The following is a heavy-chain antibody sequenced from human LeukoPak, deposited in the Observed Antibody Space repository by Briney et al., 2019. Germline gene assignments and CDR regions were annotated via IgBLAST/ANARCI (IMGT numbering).Heavy chain of an antibody. CDR1: GFTFSSYA. J-gene: IGHJ4*02. D-gene: IGHD6-19*01. CDR2: ISGSGGRR. V-gene: IGHV3-23*01. Sequence: GGSLRLSCAASGFTFSSYAMSWVRQAPGKGLEWVSAISGSGGRRYYADSVKGRSTISRDNSKNTLYLQMNSLRAEDTAVYYCAKEVQWLVLNGLFDYWGQGTRVTVSS. CDR3: AKEVQWLVLNGLFDY.